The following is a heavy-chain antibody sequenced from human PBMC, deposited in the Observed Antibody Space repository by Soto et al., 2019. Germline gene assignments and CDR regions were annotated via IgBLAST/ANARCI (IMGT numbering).Heavy chain of an antibody. CDR1: GYTLTELS. CDR2: FDPEDGET. V-gene: IGHV1-24*01. J-gene: IGHJ6*03. D-gene: IGHD3-10*01. CDR3: ATMEHGSGRGYYYYYYMDV. Sequence: ASVKVSCKVSGYTLTELSMHWVRQAPGKGLEWMGGFDPEDGETIYAQKFQGRVTMTEDTSTDTAYMELSSLRSADTAVYYCATMEHGSGRGYYYYYYMDVWGKGTTVTVSS.